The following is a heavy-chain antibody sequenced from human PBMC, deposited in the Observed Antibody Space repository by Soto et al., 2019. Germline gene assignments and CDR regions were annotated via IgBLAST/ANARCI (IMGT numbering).Heavy chain of an antibody. CDR2: IYYSGST. Sequence: QVQLQESGPGLVKPSETLSLTCTVSGGSISSYYWSWIRQPPGKGLEWIGYIYYSGSTNHNPSPKSRVTISVDTSMNQFSLKLSSVTAADTAVYYCARRWGGSLDYWGQGTLVTVSS. CDR1: GGSISSYY. J-gene: IGHJ4*02. V-gene: IGHV4-59*01. CDR3: ARRWGGSLDY. D-gene: IGHD1-26*01.